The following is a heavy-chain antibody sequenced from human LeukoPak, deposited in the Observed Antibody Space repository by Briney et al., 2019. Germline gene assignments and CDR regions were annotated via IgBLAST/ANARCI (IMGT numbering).Heavy chain of an antibody. Sequence: GGSLRLSCAVSGFTFSGFWMSWSRQAPGKGLEWVASINSDGSEGYYADVVKGRFTISRDNAKDSLYLQINSLRAEDTAVYYCARSSYSSSSSVWGQGTMVTVSS. V-gene: IGHV3-7*03. CDR1: GFTFSGFW. J-gene: IGHJ3*01. CDR2: INSDGSEG. CDR3: ARSSYSSSSSV. D-gene: IGHD6-6*01.